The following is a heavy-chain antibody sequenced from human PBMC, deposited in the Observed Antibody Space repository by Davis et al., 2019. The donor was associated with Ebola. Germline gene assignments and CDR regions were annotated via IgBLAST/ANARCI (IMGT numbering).Heavy chain of an antibody. J-gene: IGHJ6*03. CDR2: LCSDGNTE. D-gene: IGHD2-2*01. CDR1: FFIFINYV. CDR3: ARPSSTRPYRYYYMDV. V-gene: IGHV3-33*01. Sequence: SLHLSCSSSFFIFINYVIHFFLPSPFAVLSFLSFLCSDGNTEYHADSVKGRFTISRDNSKNTLYLQINSLRAEDTAVYYCARPSSTRPYRYYYMDVWGEGTTITVSS.